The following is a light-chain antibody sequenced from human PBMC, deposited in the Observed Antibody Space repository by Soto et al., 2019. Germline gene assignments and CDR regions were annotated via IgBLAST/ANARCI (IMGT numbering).Light chain of an antibody. CDR1: QSISSW. J-gene: IGKJ5*01. Sequence: DIQMTQSPSTLSASVGDRVTITCRASQSISSWLAWYQQKPGKAPKLLIYDVSSLESGVSSRFSGSGSGTEFSLTISSLQPDDSATYYCQQSNSSPVFGQGTRLDIK. V-gene: IGKV1-5*01. CDR3: QQSNSSPV. CDR2: DVS.